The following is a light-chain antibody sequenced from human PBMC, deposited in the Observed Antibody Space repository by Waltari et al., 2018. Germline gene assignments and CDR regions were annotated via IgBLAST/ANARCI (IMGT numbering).Light chain of an antibody. CDR2: DAS. CDR1: QSVRRS. Sequence: VLTQSPGILSLSPGERVTLSCSASQSVRRSLAWYQQKPGQAPRRLIYDASSRATGIPDMFSGGVSGTDFSLTISRLDPEDFAVYFCQHYVRLPATCGQGTKVEIQ. J-gene: IGKJ1*01. V-gene: IGKV3-20*01. CDR3: QHYVRLPAT.